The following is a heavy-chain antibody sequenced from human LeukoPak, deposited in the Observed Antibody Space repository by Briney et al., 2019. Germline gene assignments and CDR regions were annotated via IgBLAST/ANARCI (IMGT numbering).Heavy chain of an antibody. CDR2: IYSGGST. J-gene: IGHJ6*02. V-gene: IGHV3-53*04. CDR3: LVKGYYYGMDV. CDR1: GFTVSSNY. Sequence: GGSLRLSCAASGFTVSSNYMSWVRQAPGKGLEWVSVIYSGGSTYYADSVKGRFTISRRNSKNTLYLQMNSLRAEDTAVYYCLVKGYYYGMDVWGQGTTVTVSS.